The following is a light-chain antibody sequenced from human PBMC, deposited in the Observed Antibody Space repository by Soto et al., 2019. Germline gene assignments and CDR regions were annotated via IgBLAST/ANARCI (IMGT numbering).Light chain of an antibody. CDR3: QQYNNWPPWT. CDR1: HLVMKD. J-gene: IGKJ1*01. V-gene: IGKV3-15*01. CDR2: DTS. Sequence: VMTQSPATLSVSPGEGATLSCRASHLVMKDVAWYQQKPGQAPRLLIYDTSTRASGIPPRFSGGGSGTDFSLTISSLQSEDFAVYYCQQYNNWPPWTFGQGTKV.